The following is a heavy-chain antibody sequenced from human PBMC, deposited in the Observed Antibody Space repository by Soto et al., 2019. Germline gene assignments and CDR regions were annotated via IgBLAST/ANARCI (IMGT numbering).Heavy chain of an antibody. V-gene: IGHV3-9*01. Sequence: QLVESGGTLVQTGGSLRLSCGGSGFTFEDYAMYWVRQPPGKGLEWVSGISWNGDLLGYADSVRGRFPISRDDVKKTLYRQMKSLRKDDTALYYCAKSKSGDSPLMDVWGRGTTAAFST. CDR2: ISWNGDLL. CDR3: AKSKSGDSPLMDV. J-gene: IGHJ6*04. CDR1: GFTFEDYA.